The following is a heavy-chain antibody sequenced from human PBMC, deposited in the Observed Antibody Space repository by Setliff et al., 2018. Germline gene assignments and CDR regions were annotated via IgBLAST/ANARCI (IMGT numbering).Heavy chain of an antibody. J-gene: IGHJ3*02. V-gene: IGHV4-34*01. D-gene: IGHD5-18*01. CDR2: INHAGRT. Sequence: SETLSLTCAVYGGSFSGYVWTFIRQSPGKGLEWIGEINHAGRTNYNPSLGSRVSILVDTSKNQFSLKLGSVTAADRAVYYCARDGGNGYGVDAYAGGGFDIWGQGTMVTVSS. CDR3: ARDGGNGYGVDAYAGGGFDI. CDR1: GGSFSGYV.